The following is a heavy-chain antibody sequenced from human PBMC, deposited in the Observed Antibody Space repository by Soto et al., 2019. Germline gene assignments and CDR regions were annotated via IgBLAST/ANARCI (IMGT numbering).Heavy chain of an antibody. CDR1: GFIFSGSG. CDR3: ARWVGGSMYDNSGKYDS. CDR2: ISYDGSRT. Sequence: QVQPVESGGGVVQPGRSLRLTCAASGFIFSGSGMHWVRQAPGKGLEWVALISYDGSRTYYADSVRDRFTISRDNGQNTLYLQMNSLRAEDTAVYFCARWVGGSMYDNSGKYDSWGQGTLVIVSS. J-gene: IGHJ5*01. D-gene: IGHD3-22*01. V-gene: IGHV3-30*03.